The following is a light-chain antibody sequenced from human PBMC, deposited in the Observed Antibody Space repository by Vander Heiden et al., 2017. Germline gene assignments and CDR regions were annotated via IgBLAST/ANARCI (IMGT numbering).Light chain of an antibody. J-gene: IGKJ4*01. CDR3: QHYGSPPLT. Sequence: DVQLTQSPSSLSASVGDRVTITCQASQDIIDSLHWYQQKPGKAPKLLIYDASNLETGVSTMFRGSGAGADSTSTISRLQPEVTATYYCQHYGSPPLTFGGGTKVELK. CDR1: QDIIDS. CDR2: DAS. V-gene: IGKV1-33*01.